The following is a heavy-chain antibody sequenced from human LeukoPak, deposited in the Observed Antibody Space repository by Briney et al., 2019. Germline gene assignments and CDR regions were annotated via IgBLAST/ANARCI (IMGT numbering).Heavy chain of an antibody. CDR3: AGSYCSGGSCPYYYYYMDV. Sequence: GGSLRLSCAASGFTFSSYWMSWVRQAPGKGLEWVSYISSSSSTIYYADSVKGRFTISRDNAKNSLYLQMNSLRAEDTAVYYCAGSYCSGGSCPYYYYYMDVWGKGTTVTVSS. CDR2: ISSSSSTI. V-gene: IGHV3-48*01. J-gene: IGHJ6*03. D-gene: IGHD2-15*01. CDR1: GFTFSSYW.